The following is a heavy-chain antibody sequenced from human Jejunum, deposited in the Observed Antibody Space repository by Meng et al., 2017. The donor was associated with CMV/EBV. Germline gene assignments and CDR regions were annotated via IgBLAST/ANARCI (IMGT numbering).Heavy chain of an antibody. J-gene: IGHJ4*02. CDR3: AREAHFSFDL. V-gene: IGHV1-69*04. CDR1: GDTVRTYT. D-gene: IGHD3-3*02. Sequence: SCEASGDTVRTYTITWVRQAPGQGLEWMGNIIPFLDVSKYAQKFQGRVTFTTDRSTNTIYMELSSLRSDDTAMYFCAREAHFSFDLWGQGTLVTVSS. CDR2: IIPFLDVS.